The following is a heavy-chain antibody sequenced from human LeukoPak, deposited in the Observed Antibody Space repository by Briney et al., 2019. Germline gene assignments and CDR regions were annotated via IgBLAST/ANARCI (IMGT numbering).Heavy chain of an antibody. V-gene: IGHV1-46*03. J-gene: IGHJ4*02. CDR2: INPSGGST. D-gene: IGHD3-9*01. Sequence: GASVKVSCKASGYTFTSYYMHWVRQAPGQGLEWMGIINPSGGSTSYAQKFQGRVTMTRDMSTSTVYMELSSLRSEDTAVYYCATPARRYFDWLPLDYWGQGTLVTVSS. CDR1: GYTFTSYY. CDR3: ATPARRYFDWLPLDY.